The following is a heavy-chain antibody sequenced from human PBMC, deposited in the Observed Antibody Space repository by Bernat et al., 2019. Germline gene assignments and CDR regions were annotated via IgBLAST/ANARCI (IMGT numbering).Heavy chain of an antibody. CDR2: ISGSGGST. CDR3: AKDVPVYCSSTSCYPNAFDI. J-gene: IGHJ3*02. CDR1: GFTFSSYA. V-gene: IGHV3-23*01. Sequence: EVQLLESGGGLAQPGGSLRLSCAASGFTFSSYAMSWVRQAPGKGLEWVSAISGSGGSTYYADSVKGRFTISRDNSKNTLYLQMNSLRAEDTAVYYCAKDVPVYCSSTSCYPNAFDIWGQGTMVTVSS. D-gene: IGHD2-2*01.